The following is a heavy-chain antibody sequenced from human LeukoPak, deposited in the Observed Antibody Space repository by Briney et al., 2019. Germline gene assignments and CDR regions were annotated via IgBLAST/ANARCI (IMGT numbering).Heavy chain of an antibody. J-gene: IGHJ4*02. D-gene: IGHD2-2*01. CDR2: IYYSGST. CDR3: ARLAYCSSTSCYFFDY. Sequence: MPSETLSLTCTVSGGSISSSSYYWGWIRQPPGKGLEWIGSIYYSGSTYYNPSLKSRVTISVDTSKNQFSLKLSSVTAADTAVYYCARLAYCSSTSCYFFDYWGQGTLVTVSS. V-gene: IGHV4-39*01. CDR1: GGSISSSSYY.